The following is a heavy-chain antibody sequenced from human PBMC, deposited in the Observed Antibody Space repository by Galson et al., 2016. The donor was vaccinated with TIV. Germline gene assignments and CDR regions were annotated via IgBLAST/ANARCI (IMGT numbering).Heavy chain of an antibody. J-gene: IGHJ4*02. CDR1: GFTFSAYA. V-gene: IGHV3-23*01. CDR3: AKDEQWLPAAYFDY. D-gene: IGHD6-19*01. Sequence: SLRLSCAASGFTFSAYAVNWVRQAPGKGLEWVSGIGGIGTSPYYAGPVKGRFTISRDNSRNTLYLQMNSLRAEDTALYYCAKDEQWLPAAYFDYWGQGILVTVSS. CDR2: IGGIGTSP.